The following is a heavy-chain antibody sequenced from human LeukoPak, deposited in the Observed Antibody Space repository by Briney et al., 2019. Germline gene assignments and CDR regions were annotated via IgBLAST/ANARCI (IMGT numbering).Heavy chain of an antibody. CDR2: IYYSGNT. CDR3: ARAPIPGYGHYYFDY. D-gene: IGHD5-18*01. V-gene: IGHV4-59*08. J-gene: IGHJ4*02. Sequence: KPSETLSLTCTVSGGSISTYYWSWIRQPPGKELEWIGYIYYSGNTNYNPSLKSRVTISVDTSKNQFSLKLTSVTAADTAVYYCARAPIPGYGHYYFDYWGQGTLVTVSS. CDR1: GGSISTYY.